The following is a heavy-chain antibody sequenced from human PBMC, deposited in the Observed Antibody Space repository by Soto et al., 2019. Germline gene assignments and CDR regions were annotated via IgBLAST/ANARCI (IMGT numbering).Heavy chain of an antibody. D-gene: IGHD2-8*01. CDR2: ISGSGSAT. J-gene: IGHJ5*02. Sequence: EVQLLESGGSLVQPGGSLRLSCAASGFSFSTYAMGWVRQAPGKGLEWVSAISGSGSATYYADPVKGRFTISRDNSKDPLYLQMNSLRAGDTAVYYCAKDIKGAGTNVIYASWGQGSLVTVSS. CDR1: GFSFSTYA. V-gene: IGHV3-23*01. CDR3: AKDIKGAGTNVIYAS.